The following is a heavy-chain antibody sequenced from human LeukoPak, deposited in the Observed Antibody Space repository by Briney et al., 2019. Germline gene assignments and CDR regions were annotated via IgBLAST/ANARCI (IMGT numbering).Heavy chain of an antibody. CDR1: GFTVSSNY. CDR3: AKDGGEYYDILTGYYPRLYYMDV. J-gene: IGHJ6*03. CDR2: IYSGGST. D-gene: IGHD3-9*01. V-gene: IGHV3-53*01. Sequence: QAGGSLRLSCAASGFTVSSNYMSWVRQAPGKGLEWVSVIYSGGSTYYADSVKGRFTVSRDNSKNTLYLQMNSLRAEDTAVYYCAKDGGEYYDILTGYYPRLYYMDVWGKGTTVTISS.